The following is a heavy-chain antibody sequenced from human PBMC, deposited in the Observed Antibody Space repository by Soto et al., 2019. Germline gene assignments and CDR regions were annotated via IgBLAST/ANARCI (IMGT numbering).Heavy chain of an antibody. V-gene: IGHV4-59*01. D-gene: IGHD1-26*01. CDR2: VSSTGST. Sequence: PSETLSLTCTVSGASITQYYWNWIRQSPGKGLEWIVSVSSTGSTVYNPSLTSRVTVSLDTSKNQFSLTLNSVTAADTAIYYCAKDHGTYASVGGDYRGQGSPVTVSS. CDR3: AKDHGTYASVGGDY. J-gene: IGHJ4*02. CDR1: GASITQYY.